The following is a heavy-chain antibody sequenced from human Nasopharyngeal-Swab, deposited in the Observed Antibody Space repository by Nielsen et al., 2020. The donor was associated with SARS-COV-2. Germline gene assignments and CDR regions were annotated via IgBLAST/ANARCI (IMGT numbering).Heavy chain of an antibody. J-gene: IGHJ4*02. CDR3: ATAYGSVSSPEY. CDR1: GYTFTRFG. CDR2: ISSYNGDT. D-gene: IGHD3-10*01. Sequence: ASVKVSCKASGYTFTRFGISWVCQAPGQGLEWMGWISSYNGDTHYAHSLQGRITMTTDTSTSTAYLELRSLRSDDTAMYYCATAYGSVSSPEYWGQGTLVTVSS. V-gene: IGHV1-18*01.